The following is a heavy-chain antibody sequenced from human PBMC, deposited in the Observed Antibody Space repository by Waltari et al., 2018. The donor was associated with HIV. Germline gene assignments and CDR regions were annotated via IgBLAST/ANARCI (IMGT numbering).Heavy chain of an antibody. Sequence: QVQLQESGPGLGKPSETPSLTCSVSGVSISSYYWSWIRQPPGKGLEWIGYIYYSGSTNYNPSRKSRVTISVDTSKNQFSLKLSSVTAADTAVYYCARSGSYRGYVDYWGQGTLVTVSS. J-gene: IGHJ4*02. CDR3: ARSGSYRGYVDY. V-gene: IGHV4-59*01. CDR2: IYYSGST. D-gene: IGHD1-26*01. CDR1: GVSISSYY.